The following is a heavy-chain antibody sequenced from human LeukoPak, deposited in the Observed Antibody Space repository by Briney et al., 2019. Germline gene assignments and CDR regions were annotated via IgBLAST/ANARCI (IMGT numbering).Heavy chain of an antibody. D-gene: IGHD3-3*01. J-gene: IGHJ6*03. CDR3: AKNFWSDKYYFYYMDV. Sequence: PGGSLRLSCVASGFTVSTYYMSWIRQAPGKGLEWVSIIYSAGNTYYADSVKGRFTISRDNSKNTLFLQMNSLRAEDTAVYYCAKNFWSDKYYFYYMDVCGKGTAVTVSS. CDR2: IYSAGNT. V-gene: IGHV3-53*01. CDR1: GFTVSTYY.